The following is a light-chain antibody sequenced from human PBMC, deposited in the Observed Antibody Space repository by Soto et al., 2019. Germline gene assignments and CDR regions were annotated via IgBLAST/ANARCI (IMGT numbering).Light chain of an antibody. J-gene: IGKJ3*01. CDR2: GAS. CDR1: QSVSSN. Sequence: EIVMTQSPATLSVSPGERATLSCRASQSVSSNLAWYQQKPGQAPRLLIYGASTRATGIPARFSGSGSGTEFTLTISSLHSEDFAVYYCQQYRTFGPGTKVDIK. CDR3: QQYRT. V-gene: IGKV3-15*01.